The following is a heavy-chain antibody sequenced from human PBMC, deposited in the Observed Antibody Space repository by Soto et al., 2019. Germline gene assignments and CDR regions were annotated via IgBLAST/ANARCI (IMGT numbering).Heavy chain of an antibody. Sequence: PGRSLRLSWAASGFTFSDYYMNWIRQAPGKGLEWVSYISSSSSYTNYADSVTGRFTISRDNAKNSLYLQMNSLRAEDTAVYYCARDLFAGTTCYYYGMDVWGQGTTVTVSS. V-gene: IGHV3-11*06. J-gene: IGHJ6*02. CDR2: ISSSSSYT. CDR3: ARDLFAGTTCYYYGMDV. CDR1: GFTFSDYY. D-gene: IGHD4-17*01.